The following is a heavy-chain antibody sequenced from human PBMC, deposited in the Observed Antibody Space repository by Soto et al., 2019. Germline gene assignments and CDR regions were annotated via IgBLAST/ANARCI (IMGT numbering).Heavy chain of an antibody. D-gene: IGHD6-6*01. CDR1: GGSVSSPDYY. J-gene: IGHJ6*02. Sequence: PSETLSLTCTVSGGSVSSPDYYWSWIRQPPGKGLEWIAYVYYSGSANYDPSLKSRVTISVDRSKNQFSLKLKSVTAADTAVYYGARDRAWASDKYGMDVWGQGTTVTVSS. CDR3: ARDRAWASDKYGMDV. V-gene: IGHV4-61*08. CDR2: VYYSGSA.